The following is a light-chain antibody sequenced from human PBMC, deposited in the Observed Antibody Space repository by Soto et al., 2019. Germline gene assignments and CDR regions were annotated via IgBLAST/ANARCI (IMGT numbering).Light chain of an antibody. J-gene: IGKJ4*01. CDR1: QSVSSY. Sequence: EIVLTQSPATLSLSPGERATLSCRASQSVSSYLAWYQQKPGQAPRLLIYDASNRATGIPARFSGSGSGTDFTLTSSSLEPEDFAVYYCQQRSNWPLNFGGGTKVEIK. CDR3: QQRSNWPLN. CDR2: DAS. V-gene: IGKV3-11*01.